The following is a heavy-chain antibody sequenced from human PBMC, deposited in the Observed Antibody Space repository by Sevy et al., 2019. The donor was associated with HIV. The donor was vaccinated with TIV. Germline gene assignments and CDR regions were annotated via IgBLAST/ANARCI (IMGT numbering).Heavy chain of an antibody. CDR3: ARDLPSAVTLPFYYYGLHV. J-gene: IGHJ6*02. D-gene: IGHD4-17*01. Sequence: GGSLRFSCAASGSTFNIYVIHWVRQAPGKGLEWVAVISSDGSSEYYADSVKGRFTISRDNSKNTLYLQMNSLRAEDTAVYYCARDLPSAVTLPFYYYGLHVWGQGTTVTVSS. V-gene: IGHV3-30*04. CDR1: GSTFNIYV. CDR2: ISSDGSSE.